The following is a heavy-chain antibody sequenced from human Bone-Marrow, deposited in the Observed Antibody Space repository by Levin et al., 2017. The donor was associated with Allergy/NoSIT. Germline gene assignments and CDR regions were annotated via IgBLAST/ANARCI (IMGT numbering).Heavy chain of an antibody. CDR1: GYSFSSQW. Sequence: GESLKISCKASGYSFSSQWIGWVRQMPGKGLEWMGVIYPDDSDVRYGPSFQGQVTISADKSISTAYLQWSSLKASATAMYYCARSNSSSWSYFAYWGQGTLVTVSS. CDR3: ARSNSSSWSYFAY. V-gene: IGHV5-51*01. D-gene: IGHD6-13*01. J-gene: IGHJ4*02. CDR2: IYPDDSDV.